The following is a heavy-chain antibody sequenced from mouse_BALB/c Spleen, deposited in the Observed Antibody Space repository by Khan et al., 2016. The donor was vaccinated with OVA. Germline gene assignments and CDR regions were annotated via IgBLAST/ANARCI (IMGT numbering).Heavy chain of an antibody. Sequence: QIQLVQSGPELKRPGETVKISCMASGYTFTDYSMHWVKQAPGKGLKWMGWINTETGEPTYADDFKGRFAFSLETSASTAYLQINNLKNEDTATYFGAVRKHWYFDVWGAGTTVTVSS. V-gene: IGHV9-2-1*01. CDR1: GYTFTDYS. CDR2: INTETGEP. CDR3: AVRKHWYFDV. J-gene: IGHJ1*01.